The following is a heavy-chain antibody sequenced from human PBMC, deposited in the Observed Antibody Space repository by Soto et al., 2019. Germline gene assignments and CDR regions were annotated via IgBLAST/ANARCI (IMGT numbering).Heavy chain of an antibody. Sequence: EVRLLESGGALIQQGGSLRLSCAASGFTFSNYAMSWVRQAPGKGLEWVSVITGRGGSTKYADSVVGRFIISRDNSKNTLFIQMNSLRADDAAVYYFAKARYTVGWYQFDYWVQGILVTVSS. CDR1: GFTFSNYA. CDR3: AKARYTVGWYQFDY. D-gene: IGHD2-2*02. CDR2: ITGRGGST. V-gene: IGHV3-23*01. J-gene: IGHJ4*02.